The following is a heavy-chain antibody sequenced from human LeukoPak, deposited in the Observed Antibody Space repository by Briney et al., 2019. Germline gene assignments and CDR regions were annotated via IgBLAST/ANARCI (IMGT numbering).Heavy chain of an antibody. V-gene: IGHV3-73*01. CDR2: IRSKANNYVT. Sequence: GGSLRLSCAASGFNFSGAAMHWARQAPGKGPEWVGRIRSKANNYVTTFAASVKGRFTISRDDGKNTVDLHMNSLKAEDTAVYYCFVAEVGYWGQGTLVTVSS. CDR3: FVAEVGY. D-gene: IGHD6-19*01. CDR1: GFNFSGAA. J-gene: IGHJ4*02.